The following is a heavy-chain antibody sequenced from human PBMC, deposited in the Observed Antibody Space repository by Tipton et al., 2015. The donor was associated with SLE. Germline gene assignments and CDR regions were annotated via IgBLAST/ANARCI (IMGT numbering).Heavy chain of an antibody. J-gene: IGHJ4*02. CDR1: GFTFEDYE. Sequence: SLRLSCVGSGFTFEDYEMNWVRQAPGKGLGWLSFVSGYGTPKNYADSVKGRFIVSRDNAKNSLYLQMKSLRAEDTAVYYCARGVGFCTNGVCYYYFDYWGQGTLVTVSS. CDR2: VSGYGTPK. V-gene: IGHV3-48*03. CDR3: ARGVGFCTNGVCYYYFDY. D-gene: IGHD2-8*01.